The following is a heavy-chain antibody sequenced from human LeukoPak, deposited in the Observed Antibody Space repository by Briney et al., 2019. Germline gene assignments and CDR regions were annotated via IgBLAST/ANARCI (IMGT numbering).Heavy chain of an antibody. CDR1: GGSISSYY. V-gene: IGHV4-59*01. D-gene: IGHD6-13*01. CDR3: ARFSGSRIAAAGTGADY. CDR2: IYYSGST. J-gene: IGHJ4*02. Sequence: SETLSLTCTVSGGSISSYYWSWIRQPPGKGLEWIGYIYYSGSTNYNPSLKSRVTISVDTSKNQFSLKLSSVTAADTAVYYCARFSGSRIAAAGTGADYWGQGTLATVSS.